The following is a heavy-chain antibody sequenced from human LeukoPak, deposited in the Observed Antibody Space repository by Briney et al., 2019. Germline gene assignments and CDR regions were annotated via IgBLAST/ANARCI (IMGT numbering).Heavy chain of an antibody. CDR1: GYTFTSYG. Sequence: ASVKVSCKASGYTFTSYGISWVRQAPGQGLEWMGWISAYNGNTNHAQKLQGRVTMTTDTSTSTAYMELRSLRSDDTAVYYCARDPPVSSYSSGWPTLDYWGQGTLVTVSS. CDR3: ARDPPVSSYSSGWPTLDY. CDR2: ISAYNGNT. J-gene: IGHJ4*02. V-gene: IGHV1-18*01. D-gene: IGHD6-19*01.